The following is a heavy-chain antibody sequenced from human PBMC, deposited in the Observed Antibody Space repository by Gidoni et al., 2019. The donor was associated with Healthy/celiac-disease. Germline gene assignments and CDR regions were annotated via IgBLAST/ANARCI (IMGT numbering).Heavy chain of an antibody. V-gene: IGHV5-10-1*03. J-gene: IGHJ6*02. D-gene: IGHD5-18*01. CDR1: GYSFTSYW. Sequence: EVQLVQSGAEVKKPGESLRISCKGSGYSFTSYWISWVRQMPGKGLEWMGRIDPSDSYTNYSPSFQGHVTISADKSISTAYLQWSSLKASDTAMYYCARGESAGYSYGSRIYGMDVWGQGTTVTVSS. CDR2: IDPSDSYT. CDR3: ARGESAGYSYGSRIYGMDV.